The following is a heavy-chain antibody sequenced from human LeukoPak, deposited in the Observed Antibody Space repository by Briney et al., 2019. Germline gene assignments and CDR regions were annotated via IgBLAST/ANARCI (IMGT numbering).Heavy chain of an antibody. J-gene: IGHJ6*02. CDR3: ARGAYAHYYYGMDV. Sequence: PSETLSLTCTVSGGSISSYHWSWFRQAPGKGLEWIGYLYNSGSTNYNPSLKSRVTISVDASKNQFSLKVTSVTAADTAVYYCARGAYAHYYYGMDVWGQGTTVTVSS. CDR1: GGSISSYH. D-gene: IGHD4-17*01. V-gene: IGHV4-59*01. CDR2: LYNSGST.